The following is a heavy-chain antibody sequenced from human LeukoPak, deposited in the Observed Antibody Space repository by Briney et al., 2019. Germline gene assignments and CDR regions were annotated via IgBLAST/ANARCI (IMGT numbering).Heavy chain of an antibody. CDR3: ARVGGYSGYVDDAFDF. CDR1: GGSISTYY. J-gene: IGHJ3*01. CDR2: IYYSGDT. Sequence: SETLSLTWTVSGGSISTYYWSWIRQPPGKGLEWIGYIYYSGDTNYNPSLKSRVTISVDTSKNQFSLKLSSVTAADTAVYYCARVGGYSGYVDDAFDFWGQGTMVTVSS. D-gene: IGHD5-12*01. V-gene: IGHV4-59*01.